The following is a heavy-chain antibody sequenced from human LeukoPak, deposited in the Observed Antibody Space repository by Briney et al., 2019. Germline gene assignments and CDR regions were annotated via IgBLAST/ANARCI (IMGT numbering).Heavy chain of an antibody. V-gene: IGHV6-1*01. CDR1: GDSVSNNNAA. J-gene: IGHJ4*02. CDR3: AREGRRVSGGTLSLDY. CDR2: TFYRSKWYY. Sequence: SQTLSLTCAISGDSVSNNNAAWNWIRQSPSRGFGWLGRTFYRSKWYYDYAVSVKSRITIKSDTSKNQFSLQLTFVTPDDTAVYYCAREGRRVSGGTLSLDYWGQGTLVSVSS. D-gene: IGHD2-15*01.